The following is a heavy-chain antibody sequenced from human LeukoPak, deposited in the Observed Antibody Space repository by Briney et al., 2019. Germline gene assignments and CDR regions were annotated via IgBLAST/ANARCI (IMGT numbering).Heavy chain of an antibody. CDR3: AMGYKSAYSWDY. CDR1: GFTFSVFW. V-gene: IGHV3-74*01. J-gene: IGHJ4*02. D-gene: IGHD5-18*01. CDR2: ISPDGRST. Sequence: GGSLRLSCAASGFTFSVFWMFWVRQAPGQGLVWVSHISPDGRSTNYADSVKGRFTISRDNAGNTLYLQLNSLTAEDTAVYYCAMGYKSAYSWDYWVQGTLVTASS.